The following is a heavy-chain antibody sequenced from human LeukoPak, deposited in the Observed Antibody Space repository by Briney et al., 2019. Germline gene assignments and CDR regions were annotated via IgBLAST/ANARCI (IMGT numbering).Heavy chain of an antibody. CDR2: ISGDRSTT. Sequence: PGGSLRLSCAASGFTFSRYDMSWVRQAPGKGLEWVSSISGDRSTTYYADSVKGRFAISRDNSKNTLYLQMNSLRAEDRAVYYCANQQLLGPYSVDYWGQGTLVTVSS. V-gene: IGHV3-23*01. D-gene: IGHD2-21*02. J-gene: IGHJ4*02. CDR1: GFTFSRYD. CDR3: ANQQLLGPYSVDY.